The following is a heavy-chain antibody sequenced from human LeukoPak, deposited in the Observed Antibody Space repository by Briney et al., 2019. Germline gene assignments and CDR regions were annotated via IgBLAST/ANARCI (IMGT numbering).Heavy chain of an antibody. Sequence: GASVKVSCKASGYTFTNYAINWVRQATGQGLEWMGWMNSNSGNTGYAQKFQARVTFTRITSISTAYMELRSLRSEDTAVYYCVRGERGYRYGFEYFQKWGQGTLVTVSS. J-gene: IGHJ1*01. CDR3: VRGERGYRYGFEYFQK. D-gene: IGHD5-18*01. CDR2: MNSNSGNT. CDR1: GYTFTNYA. V-gene: IGHV1-8*03.